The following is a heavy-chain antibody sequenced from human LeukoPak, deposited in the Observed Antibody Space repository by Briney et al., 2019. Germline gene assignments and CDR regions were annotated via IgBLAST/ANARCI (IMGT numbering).Heavy chain of an antibody. CDR2: IIPIFGTA. CDR3: AAHYGGNLPGY. Sequence: SVKVSCKASGGTFISYAISWVRQAPGQGLEWMGGIIPIFGTANYAQKFQGRVTITADESTSTAYMELSSLRSEDTAVYYCAAHYGGNLPGYWGQGTLVTVSS. D-gene: IGHD4-23*01. V-gene: IGHV1-69*13. J-gene: IGHJ4*02. CDR1: GGTFISYA.